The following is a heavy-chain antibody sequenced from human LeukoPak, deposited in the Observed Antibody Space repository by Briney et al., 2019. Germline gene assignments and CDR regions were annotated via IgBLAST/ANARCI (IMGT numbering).Heavy chain of an antibody. CDR3: ARAGYYYDSSGYPNPDY. CDR1: GGSFSGYY. CDR2: INHSGST. V-gene: IGHV4-34*01. D-gene: IGHD3-22*01. J-gene: IGHJ4*02. Sequence: SETLSLTCAVYGGSFSGYYWSWIRQPPGKGLEWIGEINHSGSTNYNPSLKSRVTISVDTSKNQFSLKLSSVTAADTAVYYCARAGYYYDSSGYPNPDYWGQGTLVTVSS.